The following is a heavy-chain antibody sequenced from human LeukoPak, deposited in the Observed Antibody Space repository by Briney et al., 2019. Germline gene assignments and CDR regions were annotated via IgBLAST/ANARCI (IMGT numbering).Heavy chain of an antibody. V-gene: IGHV4-34*01. CDR2: INHSGST. D-gene: IGHD3-22*01. CDR1: GGSFSGYY. J-gene: IGHJ4*02. CDR3: ARGKPYYYDSSGYYYALGY. Sequence: PSETLSLTCAVYGGSFSGYYWSWIRQPPGKGLEWIGEINHSGSTNYNPSLKSRVTISVDTSKNQFSLKLSSVTAADTAVYYCARGKPYYYDSSGYYYALGYWGQGTLVTVSS.